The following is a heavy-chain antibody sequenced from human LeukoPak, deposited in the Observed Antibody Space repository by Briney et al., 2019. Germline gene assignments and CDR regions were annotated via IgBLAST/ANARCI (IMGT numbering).Heavy chain of an antibody. CDR2: IYYSGST. Sequence: SETLSLTCTASGGSISIYYWSWIRQPPGKGLEWIGYIYYSGSTNYNPSLKSRVTISVDTSKNQFSLKLSSVTAADTAVYYCARDRVIAAAGTWYGMDVWGQGTTVTVSS. J-gene: IGHJ6*02. CDR1: GGSISIYY. CDR3: ARDRVIAAAGTWYGMDV. V-gene: IGHV4-59*01. D-gene: IGHD6-13*01.